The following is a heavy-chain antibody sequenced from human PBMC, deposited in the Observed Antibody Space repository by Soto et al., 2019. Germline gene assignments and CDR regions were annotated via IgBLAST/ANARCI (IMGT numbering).Heavy chain of an antibody. D-gene: IGHD2-2*01. J-gene: IGHJ6*02. CDR3: ARDLGGCSSTSCYYGMDV. V-gene: IGHV4-59*01. CDR2: IYYSGST. Sequence: SETLSLTCTVSGGSISSYYWSWIRQPPGKGLEWIGYIYYSGSTNYNPSLKSRVTISVDTSKNQFSLKLGSVTAADTAVYYCARDLGGCSSTSCYYGMDVWGQGTTVTVSS. CDR1: GGSISSYY.